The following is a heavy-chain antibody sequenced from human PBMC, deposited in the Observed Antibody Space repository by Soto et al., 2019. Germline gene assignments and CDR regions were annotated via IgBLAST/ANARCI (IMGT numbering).Heavy chain of an antibody. CDR2: ISWNSGSI. J-gene: IGHJ6*03. D-gene: IGHD4-17*01. CDR1: GFTFDDYA. CDR3: AKATTVYYYYYYMDV. V-gene: IGHV3-9*01. Sequence: EVQLVESGGGLVQPGRSLRLSCAASGFTFDDYAMHWVRQAPGKGLEWVSGISWNSGSIGYADSVKGRFTISRDNAKNSLYLQIKRLRAEDTALYYCAKATTVYYYYYYMDVWGKGTTVTVSS.